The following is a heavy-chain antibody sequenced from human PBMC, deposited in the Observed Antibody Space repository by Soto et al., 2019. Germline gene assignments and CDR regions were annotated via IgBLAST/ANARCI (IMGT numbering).Heavy chain of an antibody. V-gene: IGHV4-34*01. Sequence: SETLSLTCAVYGGSFSGYYWSWIRQPPGKGLEWIGEINHSGSTNYNPSLKSRVTISVDTSKNQFSLKLSSVTAADTAVYYCARGGRIVGVRGMDVWGHGTTVTAP. CDR1: GGSFSGYY. J-gene: IGHJ6*02. CDR3: ARGGRIVGVRGMDV. CDR2: INHSGST. D-gene: IGHD1-26*01.